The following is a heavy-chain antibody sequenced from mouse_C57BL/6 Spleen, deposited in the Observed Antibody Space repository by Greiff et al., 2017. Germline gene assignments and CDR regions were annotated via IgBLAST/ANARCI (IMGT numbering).Heavy chain of an antibody. D-gene: IGHD1-1*01. Sequence: QVQLQQPGAELVMPGASVKLSCKASGYTFTSYWMHWVKRRPGQGLEWIGEIDPSDSYTNYNQKFKGKSTLTVDKSSSTAYMQLSSLTSEDSAVYYCARTYYGSSYGYYFDYWGQGTTLTVSS. CDR3: ARTYYGSSYGYYFDY. V-gene: IGHV1-69*01. CDR1: GYTFTSYW. J-gene: IGHJ2*01. CDR2: IDPSDSYT.